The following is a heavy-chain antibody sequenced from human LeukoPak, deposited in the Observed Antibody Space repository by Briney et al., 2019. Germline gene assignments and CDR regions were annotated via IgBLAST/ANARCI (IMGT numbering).Heavy chain of an antibody. CDR2: INHSGST. CDR3: ARWEGGSYYDFDY. V-gene: IGHV4-34*01. D-gene: IGHD1-26*01. CDR1: GVAFSGYY. Sequence: SETLSPSCAVYGVAFSGYYWSWVRQPPGKGLDWIWEINHSGSTNYNPSLKSRVTISVDTSKNQFSLKLSSVTAADTAVYYCARWEGGSYYDFDYWGQGTLVTVSS. J-gene: IGHJ4*02.